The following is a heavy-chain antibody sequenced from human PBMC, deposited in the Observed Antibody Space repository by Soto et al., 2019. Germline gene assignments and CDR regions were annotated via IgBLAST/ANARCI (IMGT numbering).Heavy chain of an antibody. D-gene: IGHD4-17*01. J-gene: IGHJ4*02. CDR2: IIPILGIA. CDR1: GGTFSSYT. CDR3: ARELDLLGDYRPQQFDY. V-gene: IGHV1-69*08. Sequence: QVQLVQSGAEVKKPGSSVKVSCKASGGTFSSYTISWVRQAPGQGLEWMGRIIPILGIANYAQKFQGRVTITAEKSTSTAYMELSSLRSEDTAVYYCARELDLLGDYRPQQFDYWGQGTLVTVSS.